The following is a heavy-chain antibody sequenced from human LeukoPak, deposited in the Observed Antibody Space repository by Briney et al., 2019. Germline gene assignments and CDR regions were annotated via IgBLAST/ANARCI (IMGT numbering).Heavy chain of an antibody. CDR1: GFTFDDYT. Sequence: GGSLRLSCAASGFTFDDYTMHWVRQAPGKGLEWVSAISGSGGSTYYADSVKDRFTISRDNSKNTLYLQMNSLRAEDTAVYYCAKRAYYYDSSGYYILDYWGQGTLVTVSS. V-gene: IGHV3-23*01. D-gene: IGHD3-22*01. J-gene: IGHJ4*02. CDR3: AKRAYYYDSSGYYILDY. CDR2: ISGSGGST.